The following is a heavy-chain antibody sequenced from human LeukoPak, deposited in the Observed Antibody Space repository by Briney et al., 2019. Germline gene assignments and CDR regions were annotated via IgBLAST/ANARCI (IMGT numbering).Heavy chain of an antibody. J-gene: IGHJ6*04. V-gene: IGHV3-48*03. CDR2: ISSSGSTI. CDR3: AELGITMIGGV. CDR1: GFTFSSYE. Sequence: RPGGSLRLSCAASGFTFSSYEMNWVRQAPGKGLEWVSYISSSGSTIYYADSVKGRFTIYRDNAKNSLYLQISSLRAEDTAVYYCAELGITMIGGVWGKGTTVTISS. D-gene: IGHD3-10*02.